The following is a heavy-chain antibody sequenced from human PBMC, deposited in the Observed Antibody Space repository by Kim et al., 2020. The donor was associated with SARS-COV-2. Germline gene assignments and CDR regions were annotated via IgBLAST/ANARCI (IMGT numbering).Heavy chain of an antibody. V-gene: IGHV4-39*01. CDR1: GGSISRSSDY. J-gene: IGHJ5*02. CDR2: IYYSGST. CDR3: ARQMGSSITIFGVVTPRGWFDP. Sequence: PSETLSLTCTVSGGSISRSSDYWGWIRQPPGKGLEWIGSIYYSGSTYYNPSLKSRVTISVDTSKNQFSLKLSSVTAADTAVYNCARQMGSSITIFGVVTPRGWFDPWGQGTLVTVSS. D-gene: IGHD3-3*01.